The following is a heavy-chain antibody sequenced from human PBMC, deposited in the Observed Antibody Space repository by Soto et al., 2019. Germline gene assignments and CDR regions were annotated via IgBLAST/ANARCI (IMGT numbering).Heavy chain of an antibody. J-gene: IGHJ4*02. CDR1: GFTFSSYW. CDR3: ARGKYSSGWYYYFDY. Sequence: HPGGSLRLSCAASGFTFSSYWMSWVRQAPGKGLEWVANIKQDGSEKYYVDSVKGRFTISRDNAKNSLYLQMNSLRAEDTAVYYCARGKYSSGWYYYFDYWGQGTLVTVSS. CDR2: IKQDGSEK. V-gene: IGHV3-7*01. D-gene: IGHD6-19*01.